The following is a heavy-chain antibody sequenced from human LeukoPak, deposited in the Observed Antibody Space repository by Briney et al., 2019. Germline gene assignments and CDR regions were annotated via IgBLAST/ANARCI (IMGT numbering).Heavy chain of an antibody. CDR1: GYSFTSYW. V-gene: IGHV5-51*01. D-gene: IGHD3-22*01. J-gene: IGHJ4*02. Sequence: GESLKISCKGSGYSFTSYWIGWVRQTPGKGLEWMGIIYPGDSDTRYSPSFQGQVTISADKSISTAYLQWSSLKASDTAMYYCARRRYYDSSGYYSYYFDYWGQGTLVTVSS. CDR2: IYPGDSDT. CDR3: ARRRYYDSSGYYSYYFDY.